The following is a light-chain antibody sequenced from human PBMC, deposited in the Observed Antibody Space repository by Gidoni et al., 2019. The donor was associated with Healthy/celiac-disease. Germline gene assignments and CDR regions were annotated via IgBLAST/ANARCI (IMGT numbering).Light chain of an antibody. V-gene: IGKV1-39*01. CDR2: AAS. J-gene: IGKJ2*01. Sequence: DIQMNQSPSSLSASVGDGVNITCRASQSISSYLNWYQQKPGKAPKLLIYAASSLQSGVPTRFSGSGSGTDFTLTISILQPEDFATYYCQQSYSTPYTFGQGTKLEIK. CDR1: QSISSY. CDR3: QQSYSTPYT.